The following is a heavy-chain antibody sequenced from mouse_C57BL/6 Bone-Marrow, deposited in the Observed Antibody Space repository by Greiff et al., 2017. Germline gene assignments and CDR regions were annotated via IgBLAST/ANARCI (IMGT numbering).Heavy chain of an antibody. J-gene: IGHJ4*01. CDR2: ISSGSSTI. V-gene: IGHV5-17*01. CDR3: ARGSNYSAMDY. Sequence: EVQLVESGGGLVKPGGSLKLSCAASGFTFSDYGMHWVRQAPEKGLEWVAYISSGSSTIYYADTVKGRFTISSDNAKNTLFLQMTSLRSEDTAMYYCARGSNYSAMDYWGQGTSVTVSS. D-gene: IGHD2-5*01. CDR1: GFTFSDYG.